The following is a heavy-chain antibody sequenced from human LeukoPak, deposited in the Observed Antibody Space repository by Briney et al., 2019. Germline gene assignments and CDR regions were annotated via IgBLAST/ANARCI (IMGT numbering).Heavy chain of an antibody. CDR3: ARQRNIAAAGFDY. CDR1: GGSISSYY. CDR2: IYYSGST. J-gene: IGHJ4*02. D-gene: IGHD6-13*01. V-gene: IGHV4-59*08. Sequence: SETLSLTCTVSGGSISSYYWSWIRQPPGKGLEWIGYIYYSGSTNYNPSLKSRVTISVDTSKNQFSLKLSSVTAADTAVYYCARQRNIAAAGFDYWGQGTLVTVSS.